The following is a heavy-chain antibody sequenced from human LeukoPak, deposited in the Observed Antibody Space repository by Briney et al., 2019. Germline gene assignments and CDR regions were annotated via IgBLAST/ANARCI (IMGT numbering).Heavy chain of an antibody. CDR1: GFTFSSLR. CDR2: MNVDGSEK. D-gene: IGHD2-2*01. Sequence: GGSLRLSCAASGFTFSSLRMSWVRQAPGKGLEWVANMNVDGSEKYYVDSVKGRFTISRDNAKNTVYLQLDSLRADDTAIYYCARSLSSAVDNYWGQGTLVTVSS. J-gene: IGHJ4*02. CDR3: ARSLSSAVDNY. V-gene: IGHV3-7*01.